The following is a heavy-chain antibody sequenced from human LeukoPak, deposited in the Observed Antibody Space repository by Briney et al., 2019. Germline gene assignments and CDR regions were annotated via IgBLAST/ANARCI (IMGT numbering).Heavy chain of an antibody. CDR2: MYYSGST. CDR3: ARRGSGSHSWFDP. Sequence: SETLSLTCTVSGGSVSSGSYYWSWIRQPPGKGLGWIGSMYYSGSTNYNPSLKSRVTISVDMSKNQSSLKLSSVTAAGTAVYYCARRGSGSHSWFDPWGQGTLVTVSS. CDR1: GGSVSSGSYY. D-gene: IGHD3-10*01. V-gene: IGHV4-61*01. J-gene: IGHJ5*02.